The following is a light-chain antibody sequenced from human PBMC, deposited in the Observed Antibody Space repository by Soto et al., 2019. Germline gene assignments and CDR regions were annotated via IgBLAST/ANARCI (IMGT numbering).Light chain of an antibody. CDR2: DVS. Sequence: QSALTQPASVSGSPGQSITISCTGTSSDVGAYNYVSWYQHHPGKAPKLMIYDVSNRPSGVSNRFSGSKSGNTASLTISGLQADDEADYYCISFTTSSTLVFGGGTKLTVL. CDR3: ISFTTSSTLV. V-gene: IGLV2-14*03. J-gene: IGLJ2*01. CDR1: SSDVGAYNY.